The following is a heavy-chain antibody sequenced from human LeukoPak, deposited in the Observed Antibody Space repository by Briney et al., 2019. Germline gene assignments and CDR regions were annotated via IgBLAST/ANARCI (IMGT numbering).Heavy chain of an antibody. CDR1: GYTFTSYD. Sequence: ASVKVSCKASGYTFTSYDFSWVRQAPGQGLEWMGWISAYNGNTNYAQKLQGRLTMTTDTSTSTAYMELRSLRSDDTAVYYCARVGDILTGYPYYFDYWGQGTLVTVSS. CDR2: ISAYNGNT. CDR3: ARVGDILTGYPYYFDY. D-gene: IGHD3-9*01. J-gene: IGHJ4*02. V-gene: IGHV1-18*01.